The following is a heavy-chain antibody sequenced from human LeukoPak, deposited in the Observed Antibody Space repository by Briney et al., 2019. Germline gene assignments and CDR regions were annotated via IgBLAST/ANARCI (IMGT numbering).Heavy chain of an antibody. CDR2: INHSGST. CDR1: GGSFNNYY. D-gene: IGHD3-10*01. Sequence: SETLSLTCAVSGGSFNNYYWSWIRQPPGKVLEWIGEINHSGSTNYNPSLKSRVNIYVDTSQRQVSLKVNSVTAADTAVYYCAKHYMGSSYNHGLDCWGQGTLVTVSS. V-gene: IGHV4-34*01. CDR3: AKHYMGSSYNHGLDC. J-gene: IGHJ4*02.